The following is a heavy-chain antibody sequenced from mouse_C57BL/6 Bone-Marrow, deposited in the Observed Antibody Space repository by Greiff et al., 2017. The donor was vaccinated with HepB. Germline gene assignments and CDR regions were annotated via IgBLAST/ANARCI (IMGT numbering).Heavy chain of an antibody. CDR1: GYSFTGYY. CDR2: INPSTGGT. CDR3: ARNSPGDY. Sequence: EVKLMESGPELVKPGASVKISCKASGYSFTGYYMNWVKQSPEKSLEWIGEINPSTGGTTYNQKFKAKATLTVDKSSSTAYMQLKSLTSEDSAVYYCARNSPGDYWGQGTSVTVSS. V-gene: IGHV1-42*01. J-gene: IGHJ4*01.